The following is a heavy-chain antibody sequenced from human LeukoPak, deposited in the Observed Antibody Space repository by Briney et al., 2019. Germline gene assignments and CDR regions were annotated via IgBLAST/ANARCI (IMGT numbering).Heavy chain of an antibody. V-gene: IGHV1-46*01. CDR3: ARRGTGSYSQPHNYYYYYYMDV. D-gene: IGHD3-10*01. Sequence: GASVKVSCKASGYTFTSYSMHWVRQAPGQGLEWMGIINPSGGTTNYEQKFQGRVTMTRDLSTSTVYMELTSLTSEDTAVYYCARRGTGSYSQPHNYYYYYYMDVWGKGTTVTVSS. CDR1: GYTFTSYS. J-gene: IGHJ6*03. CDR2: INPSGGTT.